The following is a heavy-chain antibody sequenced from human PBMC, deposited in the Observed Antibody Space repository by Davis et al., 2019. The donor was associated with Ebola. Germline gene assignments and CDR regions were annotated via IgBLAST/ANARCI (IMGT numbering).Heavy chain of an antibody. J-gene: IGHJ4*02. V-gene: IGHV3-53*01. Sequence: GGSLRLSCAASGFTVSSNYMSWVRQAPGKGLEWVSVIYSGGSTYYADSVKGRFTISRDNSKNTLYLQMNSLRAEDTAVYYCARGTIAVAGPGYWGQGTLVTVSS. CDR1: GFTVSSNY. D-gene: IGHD6-19*01. CDR2: IYSGGST. CDR3: ARGTIAVAGPGY.